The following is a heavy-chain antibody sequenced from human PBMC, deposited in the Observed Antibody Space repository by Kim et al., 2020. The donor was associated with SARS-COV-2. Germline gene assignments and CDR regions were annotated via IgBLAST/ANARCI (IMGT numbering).Heavy chain of an antibody. CDR3: ANDYSYNVDV. Sequence: ASVKVSCKTSGHTFTTSGVSWVRQAPGLGLEWVGWISAHNGDPHYAQKFQDRLTMTTDTSTSTAYMELRSLRSDDTAIYYCANDYSYNVDVWGQGTTVSV. D-gene: IGHD3-16*01. CDR1: GHTFTTSG. V-gene: IGHV1-18*01. CDR2: ISAHNGDP. J-gene: IGHJ6*02.